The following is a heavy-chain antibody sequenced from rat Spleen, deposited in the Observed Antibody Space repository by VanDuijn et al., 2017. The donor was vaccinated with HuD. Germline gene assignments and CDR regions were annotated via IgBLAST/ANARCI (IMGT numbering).Heavy chain of an antibody. CDR3: ARLQQLGYFDY. CDR1: GFTFSKYG. J-gene: IGHJ2*01. CDR2: IIYDGSST. V-gene: IGHV5-29*01. D-gene: IGHD1-10*01. Sequence: EVQLVESGGGLVQPGRSLKLSCITSGFTFSKYGMAWVRQAPTKGLEWVATIIYDGSSTYYRDSVKGRFTISRDDAKNTLYWQMDSLRSEDPATYYCARLQQLGYFDYWGQGVMVTVSS.